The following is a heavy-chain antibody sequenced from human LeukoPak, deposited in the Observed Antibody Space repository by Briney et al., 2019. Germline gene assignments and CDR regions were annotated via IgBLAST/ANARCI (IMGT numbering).Heavy chain of an antibody. CDR3: ATGYSSTWYYFDY. CDR2: IYYSGST. CDR1: GGSISSYY. D-gene: IGHD6-13*01. J-gene: IGHJ4*02. Sequence: PSETLSLTCTVSGGSISSYYWSWIWQPPGKGLEWIGYIYYSGSTNYNPSLKSRVTISADTSKDQFSLKLASVTAADTAVYYCATGYSSTWYYFDYWGQGTLVTVSS. V-gene: IGHV4-59*01.